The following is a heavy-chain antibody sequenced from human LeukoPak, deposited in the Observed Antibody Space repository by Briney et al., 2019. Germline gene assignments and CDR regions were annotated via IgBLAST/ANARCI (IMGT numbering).Heavy chain of an antibody. CDR1: GFTFSNSG. V-gene: IGHV3-33*01. J-gene: IGHJ4*02. CDR2: MWYDGNNK. D-gene: IGHD4-17*01. Sequence: GGSLRLSCAASGFTFSNSGMHWVREAPGKGLEWVAVMWYDGNNKYYADSVKGRFTISRDTSKNTLYLQMNSLRTEDTAVYYCARGTMTTVTYYFDYWGQGTLVTVSS. CDR3: ARGTMTTVTYYFDY.